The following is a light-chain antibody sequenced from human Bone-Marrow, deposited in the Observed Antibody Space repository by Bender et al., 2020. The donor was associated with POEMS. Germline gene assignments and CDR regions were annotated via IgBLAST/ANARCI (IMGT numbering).Light chain of an antibody. CDR3: CSYAGSLV. Sequence: QSALTQPASVSGSPGQSITISCTGTISDIGFFDSVSWYQQHPGKAPKLMIYDVAHRPSGVSDRFSGSKSVNTASLTISGLQADDEADYYCCSYAGSLVFGGGTKLAVL. V-gene: IGLV2-14*03. CDR2: DVA. CDR1: ISDIGFFDS. J-gene: IGLJ2*01.